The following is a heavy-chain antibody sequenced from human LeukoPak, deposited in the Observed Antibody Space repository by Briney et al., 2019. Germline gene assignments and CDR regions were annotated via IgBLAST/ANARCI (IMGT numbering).Heavy chain of an antibody. V-gene: IGHV1-18*01. CDR2: ISTYNGNT. CDR3: AREEVSHSYGFRYKLNY. J-gene: IGHJ4*02. D-gene: IGHD5-18*01. Sequence: ASVKVSCKASGYTFNSYDISWVRQAPGQGLEWMAWISTYNGNTNYAQKVQGRATMTTDTSTSTAYMELRSLRSDDTAVYYCAREEVSHSYGFRYKLNYWGQGTLVTVSS. CDR1: GYTFNSYD.